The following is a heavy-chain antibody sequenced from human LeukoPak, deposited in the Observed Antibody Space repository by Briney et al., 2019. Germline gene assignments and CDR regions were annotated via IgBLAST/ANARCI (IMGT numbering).Heavy chain of an antibody. D-gene: IGHD6-13*01. CDR1: GYTFTNYA. CDR3: ASEAAAGKPYFDY. Sequence: GASVKVSCKASGYTFTNYAMHWVRQAPGQGLEWMGWINAATGNTEYSQKFQGTVTITRDTSASTAYMELGSLRSEDTAVYYCASEAAAGKPYFDYWGQGTLVTVSS. CDR2: INAATGNT. J-gene: IGHJ4*02. V-gene: IGHV1-3*01.